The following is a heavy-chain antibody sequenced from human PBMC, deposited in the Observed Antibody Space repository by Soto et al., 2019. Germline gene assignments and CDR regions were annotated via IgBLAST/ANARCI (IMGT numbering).Heavy chain of an antibody. CDR3: ARGRGWRDY. V-gene: IGHV1-8*01. Sequence: QVQLVQSGAEVKKPGASVKVSCKASGYTFTNYDINWVRQAPGQGLEWMGWMDPNSGNTDYAQKFQGRVTITRNTSISTAYLELSSVSSEDTAVYYCARGRGWRDYWGQGTLVTVSS. CDR1: GYTFTNYD. D-gene: IGHD6-19*01. J-gene: IGHJ4*02. CDR2: MDPNSGNT.